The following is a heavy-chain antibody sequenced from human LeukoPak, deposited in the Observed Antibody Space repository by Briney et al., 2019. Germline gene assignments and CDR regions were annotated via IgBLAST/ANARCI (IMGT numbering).Heavy chain of an antibody. Sequence: SGTLSLTCTVSGGSISSYYWSWIRQPPGKGLEWIGYIYYSGSTNYNPSLKSRVTISVDTSKNQFSLKLCSVTAADTAVYYCARRAPYSYEWSTLDYWGQGTLVTVSS. CDR1: GGSISSYY. CDR2: IYYSGST. CDR3: ARRAPYSYEWSTLDY. J-gene: IGHJ4*02. D-gene: IGHD5-18*01. V-gene: IGHV4-59*08.